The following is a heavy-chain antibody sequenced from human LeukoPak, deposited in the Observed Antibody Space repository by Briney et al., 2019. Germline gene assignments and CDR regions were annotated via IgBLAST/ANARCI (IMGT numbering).Heavy chain of an antibody. Sequence: SVKVSCKAPGFTYTNSAMQRVQQARGQRLEWIGWIVVGSGNTNYAQKFQGRVTITRDMSTSTVYMELSSLRSEDTAVYYCLREESGGYFDYWGQGTLVSVSS. D-gene: IGHD2-8*02. V-gene: IGHV1-58*02. CDR2: IVVGSGNT. J-gene: IGHJ4*02. CDR1: GFTYTNSA. CDR3: LREESGGYFDY.